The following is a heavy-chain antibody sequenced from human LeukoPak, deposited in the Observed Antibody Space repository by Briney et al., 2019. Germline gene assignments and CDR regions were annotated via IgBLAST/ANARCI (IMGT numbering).Heavy chain of an antibody. D-gene: IGHD3-10*01. CDR1: GFTFSSYG. CDR3: ARESSSGSYYNFGY. V-gene: IGHV3-30*03. J-gene: IGHJ4*02. CDR2: ISYDGSNK. Sequence: PGRSLRLSCAASGFTFSSYGMHWVRQAPGKGREGVAVISYDGSNKYYADSVKGRFTISRDNSKNTLYLQMNSLRAEDTAVYYCARESSSGSYYNFGYWSQGTLVTVSS.